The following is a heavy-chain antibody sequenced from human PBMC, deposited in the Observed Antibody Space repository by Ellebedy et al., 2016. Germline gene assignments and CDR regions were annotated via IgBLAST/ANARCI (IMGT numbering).Heavy chain of an antibody. D-gene: IGHD3-9*01. Sequence: ASVKVSCKASGYTFSSYDINWVRQAAGQGLEWVGRMNPHNGDTDYAQKFQGRVTMTRNPSISTAYMELSSLRSDDTAVYYCARGGFDILTGWGVGGDVWGEGTTVTVSS. J-gene: IGHJ6*04. CDR2: MNPHNGDT. V-gene: IGHV1-8*01. CDR3: ARGGFDILTGWGVGGDV. CDR1: GYTFSSYD.